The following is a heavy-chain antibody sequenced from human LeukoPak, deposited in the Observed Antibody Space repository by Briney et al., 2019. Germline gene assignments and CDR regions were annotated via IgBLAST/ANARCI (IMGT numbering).Heavy chain of an antibody. V-gene: IGHV4-34*01. J-gene: IGHJ5*02. Sequence: SETLSLTCNVSGFSLTIGYYWSWIRQPPGKGLEWIGEINHSGSTNYNPSLKSRVTISVDTSKNQFSLKPSSVTAADTAVYYCARRIQWLVNNWFDPWGQGTLVTVSS. CDR3: ARRIQWLVNNWFDP. CDR2: INHSGST. CDR1: GFSLTIGYY. D-gene: IGHD6-19*01.